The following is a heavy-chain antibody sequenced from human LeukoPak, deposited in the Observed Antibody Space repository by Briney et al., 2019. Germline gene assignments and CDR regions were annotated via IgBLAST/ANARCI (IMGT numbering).Heavy chain of an antibody. Sequence: SVKVSCKASGGTFSSYAISWARQAPGQGLEWMGRIIPIPGIANYAQKFQGRVTITADKSTSTAYMELSSLRSEDTAVYYCARDRRAAMVTTRWYFDLWGRGTLVTVSS. J-gene: IGHJ2*01. CDR3: ARDRRAAMVTTRWYFDL. D-gene: IGHD5-18*01. CDR1: GGTFSSYA. V-gene: IGHV1-69*04. CDR2: IIPIPGIA.